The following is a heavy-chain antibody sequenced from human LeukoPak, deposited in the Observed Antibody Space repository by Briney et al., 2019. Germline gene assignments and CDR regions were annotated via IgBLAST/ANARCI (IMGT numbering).Heavy chain of an antibody. Sequence: SETLSLTCTVSGGSISSYYWSWIRQPPGKGLEWIGYIYYSGSTNYNPSLKSRVTISVDTSKNQFSLKLSSVTAADTAVYYCARGSPFGMYYFDYWGQGTLVTVSS. CDR3: ARGSPFGMYYFDY. CDR2: IYYSGST. V-gene: IGHV4-59*12. CDR1: GGSISSYY. J-gene: IGHJ4*02. D-gene: IGHD3-16*01.